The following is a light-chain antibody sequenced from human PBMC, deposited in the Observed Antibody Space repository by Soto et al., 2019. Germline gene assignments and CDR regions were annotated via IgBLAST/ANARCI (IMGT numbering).Light chain of an antibody. Sequence: LTQSASVSGSPGQSITISCTGTSSDVGGYKYVSWYQQHPGKAPKLMIYEVSNRPSGVSNRFSGSKSGNTASLTISGLQAEDEADYYCSSFTSSSTYVFGTGTKVTVL. CDR3: SSFTSSSTYV. CDR2: EVS. V-gene: IGLV2-14*01. J-gene: IGLJ1*01. CDR1: SSDVGGYKY.